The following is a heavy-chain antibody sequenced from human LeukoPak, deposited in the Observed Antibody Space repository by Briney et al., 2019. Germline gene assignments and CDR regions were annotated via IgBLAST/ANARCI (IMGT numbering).Heavy chain of an antibody. CDR3: ATESIPDY. Sequence: TGGSLRLSCAASGFTFTDSAMTWVRQAPGKGLEWVSYISSTRSPIHYADSVKGRFTISRDNAKNSLYLQMNSLRAEDTAVYYCATESIPDYWGQGTLVTVSP. J-gene: IGHJ4*02. V-gene: IGHV3-48*01. CDR2: ISSTRSPI. CDR1: GFTFTDSA. D-gene: IGHD2/OR15-2a*01.